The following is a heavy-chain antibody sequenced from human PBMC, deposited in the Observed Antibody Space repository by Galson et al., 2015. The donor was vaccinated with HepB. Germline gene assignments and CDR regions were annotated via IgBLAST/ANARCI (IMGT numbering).Heavy chain of an antibody. CDR3: ARRGAWELPGFDY. D-gene: IGHD1-26*01. Sequence: SLRLSCAASGFTFSSYAMHWVRQAPGKGLEWVAVISYDGSNKYYADSVKGRFTISRDNSENTLYLQMNSLRAEDTAVYYCARRGAWELPGFDYWGQGTLVTVSS. J-gene: IGHJ4*02. CDR1: GFTFSSYA. V-gene: IGHV3-30*04. CDR2: ISYDGSNK.